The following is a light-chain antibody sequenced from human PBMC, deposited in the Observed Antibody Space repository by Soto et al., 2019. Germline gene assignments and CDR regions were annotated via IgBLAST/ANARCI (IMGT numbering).Light chain of an antibody. Sequence: IQLTQSPSSLSASVGDRVTLTCRASQGMSSYLAWYQQKPGKAPKLLIYVTSTLQTGVPSRFSGSGSGTEFTLTISSLQSEDFALYYCHQYNSWPPGTFGQGTKVDIK. V-gene: IGKV1-9*01. J-gene: IGKJ2*01. CDR1: QGMSSY. CDR2: VTS. CDR3: HQYNSWPPGT.